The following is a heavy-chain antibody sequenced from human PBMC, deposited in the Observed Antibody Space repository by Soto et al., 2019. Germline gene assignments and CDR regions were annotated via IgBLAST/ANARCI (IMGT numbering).Heavy chain of an antibody. D-gene: IGHD3-16*01. J-gene: IGHJ5*02. Sequence: SETLSLTCPVSGGSLSSGDYYWGWVRQPPGKGLEWIGYIYYSGSTYYNPSLKSRVTISVDTSKNQFSLKLSSVTAADTAVYYCARDGAHRWFDPWGQGTLVTVSS. CDR2: IYYSGST. CDR1: GGSLSSGDYY. CDR3: ARDGAHRWFDP. V-gene: IGHV4-30-4*01.